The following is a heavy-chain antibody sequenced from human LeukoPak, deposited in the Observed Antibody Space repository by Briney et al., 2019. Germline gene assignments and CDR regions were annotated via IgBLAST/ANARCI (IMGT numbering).Heavy chain of an antibody. V-gene: IGHV4-59*08. CDR1: GGSMSSYS. Sequence: SETLSPTCTVSGGSMSSYSWSWIRQPPGEGLEWIGFVYYSGSTNYNPSLKSRVTISVDTSKNQFSLKVNSVTAADTAVYYCARHRTSGWGLDYWGQGTLVTVSS. J-gene: IGHJ4*02. CDR3: ARHRTSGWGLDY. D-gene: IGHD6-19*01. CDR2: VYYSGST.